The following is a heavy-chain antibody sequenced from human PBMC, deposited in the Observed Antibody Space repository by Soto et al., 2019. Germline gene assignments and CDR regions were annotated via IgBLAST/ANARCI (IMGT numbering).Heavy chain of an antibody. CDR1: GGTFSSYA. Sequence: QVQLVQSGAEVKKPGSSVKVSCKASGGTFSSYAISWVRQAPGQGLEWMGGIIPIFGTANYAQKFQGRVTITADDSTSTAYMELSSLRSEDTAVYYCARVNNWGPGIIYGMDVWGQGTTVTVS. CDR2: IIPIFGTA. J-gene: IGHJ6*02. CDR3: ARVNNWGPGIIYGMDV. D-gene: IGHD1-1*01. V-gene: IGHV1-69*01.